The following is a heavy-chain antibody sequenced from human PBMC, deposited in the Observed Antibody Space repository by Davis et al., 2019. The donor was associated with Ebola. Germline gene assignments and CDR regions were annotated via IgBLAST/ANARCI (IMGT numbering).Heavy chain of an antibody. CDR1: GFTFSSYS. V-gene: IGHV4-34*12. Sequence: GSLRLSCAASGFTFSSYSMNWIRQPPGKGLEWIGEIIHRGGTNYNPSLRGRVTISVDSSKNQFSLKLSSVTAADTAVYYCARVNSVLTSFDFWGQGTLVTVSS. J-gene: IGHJ4*02. D-gene: IGHD4/OR15-4a*01. CDR2: IIHRGGT. CDR3: ARVNSVLTSFDF.